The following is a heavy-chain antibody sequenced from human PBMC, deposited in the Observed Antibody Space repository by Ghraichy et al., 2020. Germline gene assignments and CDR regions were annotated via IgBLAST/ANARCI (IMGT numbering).Heavy chain of an antibody. CDR1: GDSLSNNDVA. J-gene: IGHJ3*02. D-gene: IGHD2/OR15-2a*01. Sequence: SQTLSLTCVISGDSLSNNDVAWNWIRQSPSRGLEWLGRTYRMASEYAESVKARTAITPDTSKNQFSLRLNSVTPDDTAVYYCARGRHNTFDIWGQGIWSPSLQ. CDR2: TYRMAS. CDR3: ARGRHNTFDI. V-gene: IGHV6-1*01.